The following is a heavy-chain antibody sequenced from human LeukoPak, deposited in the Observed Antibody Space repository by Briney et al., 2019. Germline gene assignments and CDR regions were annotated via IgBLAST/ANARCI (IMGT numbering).Heavy chain of an antibody. CDR2: ISWNSGSI. J-gene: IGHJ4*02. D-gene: IGHD1-26*01. Sequence: GRSLRLSCAASGFTFDDYAMHWVRQAPGKGLEWVSGISWNSGSIGYADSVKGRFTISRDNSKNTLYLQMNSLRAEDTAVYYCAKDTARYSGSYFDYWGQGTLVTVSS. CDR3: AKDTARYSGSYFDY. CDR1: GFTFDDYA. V-gene: IGHV3-9*01.